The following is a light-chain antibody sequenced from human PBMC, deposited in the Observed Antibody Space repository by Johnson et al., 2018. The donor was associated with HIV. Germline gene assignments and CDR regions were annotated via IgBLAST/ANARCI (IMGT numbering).Light chain of an antibody. Sequence: QSVLTQPPSVSAAPGQKVTISCSGTSSNIGNHYVSWYQHLPGTAPKILIYDNKKRPSGISDRFSGSKSGTSATLGITGPQTGDEADYYCGTWDDSLSALSVFGTGTKVTVL. CDR3: GTWDDSLSALSV. J-gene: IGLJ1*01. V-gene: IGLV1-51*01. CDR1: SSNIGNHY. CDR2: DNK.